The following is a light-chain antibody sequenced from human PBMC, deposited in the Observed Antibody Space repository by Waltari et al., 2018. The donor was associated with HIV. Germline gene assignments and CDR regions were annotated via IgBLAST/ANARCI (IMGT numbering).Light chain of an antibody. J-gene: IGKJ1*01. Sequence: DIQMTQSPSSLSASVGDRVPITCRASQSISSYLNWYKQKPGKAPKLLIYAASSLPSGVPSRFSGSGSGTDFTLTISSLQPEDFATYYCQQSYSTLWTFGQGTKVEIK. V-gene: IGKV1-39*01. CDR1: QSISSY. CDR2: AAS. CDR3: QQSYSTLWT.